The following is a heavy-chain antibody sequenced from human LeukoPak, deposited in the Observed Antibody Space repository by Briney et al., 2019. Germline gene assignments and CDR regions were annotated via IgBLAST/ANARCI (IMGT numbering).Heavy chain of an antibody. D-gene: IGHD1-26*01. CDR1: GDSMSSFDW. J-gene: IGHJ4*02. V-gene: IGHV4-4*02. CDR2: IHHTGST. Sequence: SETLSLTCAVSGDSMSSFDWWSWVRRPPGKGLEWIGEIHHTGSTNYNPSLKSRVTISVDKSKNQFSLNFNSMSAADSAVYYCAANGYYTIEYWGQGTLVTVSS. CDR3: AANGYYTIEY.